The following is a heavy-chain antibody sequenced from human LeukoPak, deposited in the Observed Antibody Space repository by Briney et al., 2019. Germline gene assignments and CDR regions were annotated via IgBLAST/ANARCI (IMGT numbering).Heavy chain of an antibody. CDR1: GGSFSGYY. D-gene: IGHD3-22*01. V-gene: IGHV4-34*01. CDR2: INHSGST. CDR3: ARATRTYYDSSGYPP. J-gene: IGHJ4*02. Sequence: SETLSLTCAVYGGSFSGYYWSWIRQPPGKGLEWIGEINHSGSTNYNPSLKSRVTISVDTSKNQFSLKLSSVTAADTAVYYCARATRTYYDSSGYPPWGQGTLVTASS.